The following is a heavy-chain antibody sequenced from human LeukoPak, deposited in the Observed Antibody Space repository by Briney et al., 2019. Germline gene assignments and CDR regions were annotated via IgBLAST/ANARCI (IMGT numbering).Heavy chain of an antibody. Sequence: SETLSLTCTVSSVSISSGDYHWNWIRQPPGRGLEWIGYISYSGNTYYNPSLKSRLTISLDTSRSQISLRLSSVTAADTAVYYCAREKVPENNYSSGMDVGGKGPRVTV. CDR1: SVSISSGDYH. CDR3: AREKVPENNYSSGMDV. CDR2: ISYSGNT. V-gene: IGHV4-30-4*01. J-gene: IGHJ6*04.